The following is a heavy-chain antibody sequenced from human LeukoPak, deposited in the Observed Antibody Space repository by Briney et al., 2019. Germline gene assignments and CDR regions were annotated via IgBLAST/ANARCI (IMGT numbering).Heavy chain of an antibody. CDR2: TYYSGNP. CDR1: GGSISNYY. Sequence: SETLFLTCTVSGGSISNYYWYWMRQPPGKGLEWIAYTYYSGNPNYNPSLKSRATISVDTSKNQFSLKLSSVTAADTAVYYCVKVGFGVVTPPPNYYYYYMDVWGKGTTVTVSS. V-gene: IGHV4-59*01. CDR3: VKVGFGVVTPPPNYYYYYMDV. D-gene: IGHD3-3*01. J-gene: IGHJ6*03.